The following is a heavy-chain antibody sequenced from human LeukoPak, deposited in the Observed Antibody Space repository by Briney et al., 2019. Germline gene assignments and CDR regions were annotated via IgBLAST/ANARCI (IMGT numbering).Heavy chain of an antibody. Sequence: GGSLRLSCAASGFTFSRYWMHWVRQAPGKGLMWVSCIKSDGSSTSIADSAKGRFTISRDNAKNTVYLQMNSLRAEDTAVYYCVRDNRSYNFDYWGQGTLVTVSS. V-gene: IGHV3-74*01. CDR1: GFTFSRYW. J-gene: IGHJ4*02. CDR2: IKSDGSST. D-gene: IGHD1-26*01. CDR3: VRDNRSYNFDY.